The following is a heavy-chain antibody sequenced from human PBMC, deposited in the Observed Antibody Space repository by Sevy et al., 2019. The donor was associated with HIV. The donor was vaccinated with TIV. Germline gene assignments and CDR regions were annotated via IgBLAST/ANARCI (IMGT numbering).Heavy chain of an antibody. J-gene: IGHJ6*03. V-gene: IGHV1-8*01. CDR2: MNPNSGNT. Sequence: ASVKVSCKASGYTFTSYDINWVRQATGQGLEWMGWMNPNSGNTGYAQKFQGRVTMTRNTSISTAYMELSSLRSEDTAVYYCARGTLRKVVIAYYYYYYMDVWGKRTTVTVSS. D-gene: IGHD2-21*01. CDR1: GYTFTSYD. CDR3: ARGTLRKVVIAYYYYYYMDV.